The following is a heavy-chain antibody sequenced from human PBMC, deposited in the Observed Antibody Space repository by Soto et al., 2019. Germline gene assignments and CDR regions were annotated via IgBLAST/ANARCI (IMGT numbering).Heavy chain of an antibody. Sequence: EVQLLESGGDLVQPGGSLRLFCAASGFTFSNYAMTWVRQAPGKGLEWVSTVTSGGGTFYVDTVKGRFTISRDNSKSTLYLQMNSLRAEATAIYYCARTDKFNSQSSGWANRFDYWGQGALVTVAS. CDR3: ARTDKFNSQSSGWANRFDY. CDR1: GFTFSNYA. V-gene: IGHV3-23*01. J-gene: IGHJ4*02. CDR2: VTSGGGT. D-gene: IGHD6-19*01.